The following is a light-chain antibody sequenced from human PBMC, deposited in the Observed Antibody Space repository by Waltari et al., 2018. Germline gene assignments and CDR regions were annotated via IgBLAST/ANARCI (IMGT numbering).Light chain of an antibody. J-gene: IGKJ1*01. V-gene: IGKV4-1*01. CDR2: WAS. CDR3: QQYFAPPRT. Sequence: DIVMTQSPDSLTVSLRERATIQCKSSQSLLYSSNSKNYIAWYQQKPGQPRKLLFYWASTRAAWVPDRFSRCGSGTNYALTSTSRQSEDVAVYYCQQYFAPPRTVGQGTRVDLK. CDR1: QSLLYSSNSKNY.